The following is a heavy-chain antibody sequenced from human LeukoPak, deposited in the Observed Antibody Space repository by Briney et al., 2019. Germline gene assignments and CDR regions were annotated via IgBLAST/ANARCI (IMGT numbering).Heavy chain of an antibody. Sequence: PGRSLRLSCAASGFTSSSYGMHWVRQAPGKGLEWVAVIWYDGSNKYYADSVKGRFTISRDNSKNTLYLQMNSLRAEDTAVYYCARELWFGELYYGMDVWGQGTTVTVSS. D-gene: IGHD3-10*01. V-gene: IGHV3-33*01. CDR3: ARELWFGELYYGMDV. CDR1: GFTSSSYG. J-gene: IGHJ6*02. CDR2: IWYDGSNK.